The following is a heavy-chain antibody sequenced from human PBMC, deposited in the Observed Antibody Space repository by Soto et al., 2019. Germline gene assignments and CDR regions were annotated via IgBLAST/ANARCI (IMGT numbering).Heavy chain of an antibody. D-gene: IGHD2-21*02. CDR3: ARESGDWPLNWFDP. CDR1: AFNFATPW. V-gene: IGHV3-74*01. J-gene: IGHJ5*02. Sequence: GGSLRLSCPASAFNFATPWVHWFPHRPAEGLVWVSRITSDGKSKAYAESVKGRFAISRDNAKNTLYLQMNGLTAEDTAVYYCARESGDWPLNWFDPWGQGTLVTVYS. CDR2: ITSDGKSK.